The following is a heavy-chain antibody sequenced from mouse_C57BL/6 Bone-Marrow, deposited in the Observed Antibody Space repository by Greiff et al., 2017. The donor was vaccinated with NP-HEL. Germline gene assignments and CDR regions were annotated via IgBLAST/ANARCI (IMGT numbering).Heavy chain of an antibody. V-gene: IGHV1-54*01. Sequence: QVQLQQSGAELVRPGTSVKVSCKASGYAFTNYLIEWVKQRPGQGLEWIGVINPGSGGTNYNEKFKGKATLTADKSSSTAYMQLSSLTSEDSAVYFCARSRELRGGYFEVWGTGTTVTVSS. CDR2: INPGSGGT. D-gene: IGHD1-1*01. CDR1: GYAFTNYL. J-gene: IGHJ1*03. CDR3: ARSRELRGGYFEV.